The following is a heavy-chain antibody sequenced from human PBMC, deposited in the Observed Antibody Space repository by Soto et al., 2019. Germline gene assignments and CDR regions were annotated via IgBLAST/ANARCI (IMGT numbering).Heavy chain of an antibody. CDR2: ISVSVGST. CDR1: GFPFAPST. Sequence: PGGSLRLSCGVSGFPFAPSTMSWVRQAPGKGLEWVSTISVSVGSTYSADSVQGRFTVSSDISDNTLFLRMTSLTADDTAVYFCAKRDVPHSTSNAYFYDHWGRGVRVTVSS. J-gene: IGHJ4*02. CDR3: AKRDVPHSTSNAYFYDH. D-gene: IGHD2-21*02. V-gene: IGHV3-23*01.